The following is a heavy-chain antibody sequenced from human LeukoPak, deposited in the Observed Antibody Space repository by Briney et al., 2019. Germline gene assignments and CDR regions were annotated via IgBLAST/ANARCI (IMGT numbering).Heavy chain of an antibody. V-gene: IGHV4-59*12. CDR1: GGSMTTYY. J-gene: IGHJ3*02. CDR3: ARRRTDYDAFDI. D-gene: IGHD4-11*01. Sequence: PSETLSLTCSVSGGSMTTYYWGWIRQPPVKGLEFIGFVYYSGSTNYNPSLKSRVTMSVDTSKNQFSLKLSSVTAADTAVYYCARRRTDYDAFDIWGQGTMVTVSS. CDR2: VYYSGST.